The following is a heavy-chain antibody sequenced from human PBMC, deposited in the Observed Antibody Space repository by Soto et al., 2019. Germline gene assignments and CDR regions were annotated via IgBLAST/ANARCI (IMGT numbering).Heavy chain of an antibody. CDR1: GFTFRNYG. V-gene: IGHV3-33*01. D-gene: IGHD1-26*01. Sequence: QVQLVESGGGVVQPGRSLRLSCAASGFTFRNYGMHWVRQAPGKGLEDVAAIWYDGSNKYYADFVKGRFTISRDNSKNALYLQMTSLRADDTAAYYCARDGTRSSLDYWGQGTLVTVSS. J-gene: IGHJ4*02. CDR3: ARDGTRSSLDY. CDR2: IWYDGSNK.